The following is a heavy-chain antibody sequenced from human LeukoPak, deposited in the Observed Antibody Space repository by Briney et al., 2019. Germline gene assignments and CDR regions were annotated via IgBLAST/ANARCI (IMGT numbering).Heavy chain of an antibody. D-gene: IGHD6-19*01. CDR1: GYSISSSNW. Sequence: SETLSLTCAVSGYSISSSNWWGWIRRPPGKGLEWIGYIYYSGSTYYNPSLKSRVTMSVDTSKNQFSLKLSSVTAVDTAVYYCARKGGWWYFDYWGQGTLVTVSS. CDR2: IYYSGST. V-gene: IGHV4-28*01. J-gene: IGHJ4*02. CDR3: ARKGGWWYFDY.